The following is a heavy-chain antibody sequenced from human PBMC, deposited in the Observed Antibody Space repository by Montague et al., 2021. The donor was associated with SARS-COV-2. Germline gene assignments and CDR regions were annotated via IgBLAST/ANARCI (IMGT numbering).Heavy chain of an antibody. V-gene: IGHV4-39*07. Sequence: SETLSLTCTVSGGSIGSSNYYWGWIRQPPGKGLEWIGNMYYSGSTYYNPSLKSRVTISIDTSKNQFSLKLSPVTAADTAVYYCARSLDPSGTYYLPYWGQGTLVTVSS. J-gene: IGHJ4*02. D-gene: IGHD3-10*01. CDR2: MYYSGST. CDR1: GGSIGSSNYY. CDR3: ARSLDPSGTYYLPY.